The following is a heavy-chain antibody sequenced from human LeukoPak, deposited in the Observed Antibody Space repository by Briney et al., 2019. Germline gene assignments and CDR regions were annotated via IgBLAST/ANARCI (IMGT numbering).Heavy chain of an antibody. CDR3: AKGRGGYTLNPFDY. D-gene: IGHD5-18*01. V-gene: IGHV3-23*01. CDR1: GFTFSSYA. Sequence: PGGSLRLSCAASGFTFSSYAMTWVRQAPGKGLEWVSAISGSGGSTYYADSVKGRFTVSRDNSKNTLYLQMNSLRVEDTAVYYCAKGRGGYTLNPFDYWGQGTLVTVSS. CDR2: ISGSGGST. J-gene: IGHJ4*02.